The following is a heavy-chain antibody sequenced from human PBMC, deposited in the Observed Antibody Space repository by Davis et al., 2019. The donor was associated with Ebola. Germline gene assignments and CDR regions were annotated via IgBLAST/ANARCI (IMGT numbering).Heavy chain of an antibody. CDR2: IYYSGST. D-gene: IGHD6-13*01. J-gene: IGHJ6*02. CDR1: GGSTSSYY. CDR3: AALPWQQLANYGMDV. V-gene: IGHV4-59*01. Sequence: SETLSLTCTVSGGSTSSYYWSWIRQPPGKGLEWIGYIYYSGSTNYNPSLKSRVTISVDTSKNQFSLKLSSVTAADTAVYYCAALPWQQLANYGMDVWGQGTTVTVSS.